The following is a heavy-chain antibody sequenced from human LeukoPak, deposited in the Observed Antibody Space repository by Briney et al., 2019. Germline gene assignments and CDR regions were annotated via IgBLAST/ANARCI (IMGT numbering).Heavy chain of an antibody. J-gene: IGHJ4*02. CDR2: VKKDGSEK. Sequence: GGSLRLSCAASGXTFSRFWMSWVRQAPGKGLEWVANVKKDGSEKYYVDSVKGRFTISRDNAKNSLYLQMNSLRAEDTAVYYCARYGSIAAAGTFDYWGQGALVTVSS. D-gene: IGHD6-13*01. CDR1: GXTFSRFW. CDR3: ARYGSIAAAGTFDY. V-gene: IGHV3-7*04.